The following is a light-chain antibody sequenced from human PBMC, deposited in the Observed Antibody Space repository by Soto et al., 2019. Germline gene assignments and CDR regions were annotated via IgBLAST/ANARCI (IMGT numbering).Light chain of an antibody. Sequence: EIVMTQSPATLSVSPGERATLSCRASQSVSINLAWYQQKPGQAPRLVIYDTSTRATGIPARLSGSGSGTEFTLTISSLQSEDFAIYYCHQYNSWPLTFGQGTKVDI. V-gene: IGKV3-15*01. CDR3: HQYNSWPLT. CDR1: QSVSIN. J-gene: IGKJ1*01. CDR2: DTS.